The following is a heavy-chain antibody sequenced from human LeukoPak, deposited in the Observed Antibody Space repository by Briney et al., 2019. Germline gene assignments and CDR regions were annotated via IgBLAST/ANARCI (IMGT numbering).Heavy chain of an antibody. CDR2: IIPIFGTA. V-gene: IGHV1-69*13. D-gene: IGHD5-18*01. Sequence: SVKVSCKASGGTFSSYAVSWVRQAPGQGLEWMGGIIPIFGTANYAQKFQGRVTITADESTSTAYMELSSLRSEDTAVYYCARGGGGYSYGYYYYFDYWGQGTLVTVSS. CDR3: ARGGGGYSYGYYYYFDY. J-gene: IGHJ4*02. CDR1: GGTFSSYA.